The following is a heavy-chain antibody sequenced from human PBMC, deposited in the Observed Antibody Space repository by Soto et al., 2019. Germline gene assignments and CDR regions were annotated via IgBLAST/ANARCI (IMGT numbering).Heavy chain of an antibody. Sequence: QITLKESGPTLVKPTQTLTLTCAFSAFSLSTSGVGVGWIRQPPGKALEWLTFIYWDDDKRYSPSLKSRLTIPNDTSKNQMVLTMTNMDPVETATYYCARLVSAGITYYFDSWGQGTLVTVSS. D-gene: IGHD2-21*01. CDR2: IYWDDDK. V-gene: IGHV2-5*02. CDR1: AFSLSTSGVG. J-gene: IGHJ4*02. CDR3: ARLVSAGITYYFDS.